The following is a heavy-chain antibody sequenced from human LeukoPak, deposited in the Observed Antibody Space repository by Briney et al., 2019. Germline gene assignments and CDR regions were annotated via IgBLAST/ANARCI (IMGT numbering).Heavy chain of an antibody. CDR3: ARVGVTIFGVVTQEVDH. J-gene: IGHJ4*02. CDR2: IYYSGST. D-gene: IGHD3-3*01. Sequence: PSETLSLTCTVSGGSISSSSYYWGWIRQPPGKGLEWIGSIYYSGSTYYNPSLKRRVTISVDTSKNQFSLKLSSVAAADTAVYYCARVGVTIFGVVTQEVDHWGQGTLVTVSS. CDR1: GGSISSSSYY. V-gene: IGHV4-39*07.